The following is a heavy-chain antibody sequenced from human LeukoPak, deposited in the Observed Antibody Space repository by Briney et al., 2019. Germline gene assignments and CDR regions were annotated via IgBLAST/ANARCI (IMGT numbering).Heavy chain of an antibody. CDR1: GFTFSSYA. J-gene: IGHJ3*02. Sequence: GGSLRLSCAASGFTFSSYAMSWVRQAPGKGLEWVSAISGSGSTIYYADSVKGRFTISRDNAKNSLYLQMNSLRAEDTAVYCCARDIAVAFHDAFDIWGQGTMVTVSS. CDR3: ARDIAVAFHDAFDI. CDR2: ISGSGSTI. V-gene: IGHV3-48*04. D-gene: IGHD6-19*01.